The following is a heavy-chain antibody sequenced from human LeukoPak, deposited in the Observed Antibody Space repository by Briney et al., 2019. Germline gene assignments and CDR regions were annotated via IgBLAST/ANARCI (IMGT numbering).Heavy chain of an antibody. CDR2: IASETYGGTP. CDR1: RFTFSNYG. J-gene: IGHJ4*02. CDR3: TRDQTPYY. Sequence: GGSLRLSCVASRFTFSNYGMSWVRQAPGKGLEWVGFIASETYGGTPEYAASVKGRFTISRDDSKSIAYLQMNSLKTEDTAVYYCTRDQTPYYWGQGTLVTVSS. V-gene: IGHV3-49*04.